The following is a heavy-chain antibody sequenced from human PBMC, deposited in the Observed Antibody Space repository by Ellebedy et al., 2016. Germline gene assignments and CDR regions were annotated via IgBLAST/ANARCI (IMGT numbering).Heavy chain of an antibody. CDR1: GGTFSSYA. Sequence: SVKVSXXASGGTFSSYAISWVRQAPGQGLEWMGGIIPIFGTANYAQKFQGRVTITADESTSTAYMELSSLRSEDTAVYYCARDGAPGPTYYDFWSGYPGRPDYWGQGTLVTVSS. CDR3: ARDGAPGPTYYDFWSGYPGRPDY. V-gene: IGHV1-69*13. J-gene: IGHJ4*02. CDR2: IIPIFGTA. D-gene: IGHD3-3*01.